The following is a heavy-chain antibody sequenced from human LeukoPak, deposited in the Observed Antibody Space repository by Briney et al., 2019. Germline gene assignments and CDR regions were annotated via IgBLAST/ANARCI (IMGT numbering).Heavy chain of an antibody. CDR1: GFTFSSYD. CDR3: AKAFDSGGYVVDY. Sequence: GRSLRLSCAASGFTFSSYDMYWVRQAPGKGLEWVAVISYDGSNEFYVDSVKGRFTISRDNSKDTLYLQMNSLRAEDTAVYYCAKAFDSGGYVVDYWGQGTLVTVSS. D-gene: IGHD4-17*01. V-gene: IGHV3-30*18. J-gene: IGHJ4*02. CDR2: ISYDGSNE.